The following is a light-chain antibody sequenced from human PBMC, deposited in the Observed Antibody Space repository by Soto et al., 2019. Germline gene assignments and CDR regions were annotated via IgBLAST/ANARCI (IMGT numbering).Light chain of an antibody. V-gene: IGKV3D-15*01. Sequence: IVMTQSPATLSVSPGERATLSCRASERVSSNLAWYQQKPGQAPSLLIYDASSRATGIPDRFSGGGSGTDFNLTISRLETEDFAVYECQQLSSYPLTFGGGTKVDIK. CDR2: DAS. J-gene: IGKJ4*01. CDR3: QQLSSYPLT. CDR1: ERVSSN.